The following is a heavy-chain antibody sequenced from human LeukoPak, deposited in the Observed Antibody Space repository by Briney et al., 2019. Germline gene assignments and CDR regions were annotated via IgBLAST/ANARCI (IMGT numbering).Heavy chain of an antibody. CDR1: GFTFSSYS. Sequence: GGSLRLSCAASGFTFSSYSINWVRQAPGKGLEWVSSISSSSSYIYYADSVKGRFTISRDNAKNSLYLQMNSLRAEDTAVYYCARAASYYYYYYGMDVWGQGTTVTVSS. D-gene: IGHD2-2*01. CDR3: ARAASYYYYYYGMDV. CDR2: ISSSSSYI. J-gene: IGHJ6*02. V-gene: IGHV3-21*01.